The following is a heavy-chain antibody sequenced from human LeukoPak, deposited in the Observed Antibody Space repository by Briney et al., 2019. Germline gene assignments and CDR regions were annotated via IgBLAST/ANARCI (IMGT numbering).Heavy chain of an antibody. CDR1: GFTFDDYA. CDR2: ISWNSGSI. Sequence: GGSLRLSCAASGFTFDDYAMHWVRQAPGKGLEWVSGISWNSGSIGYADSAKGRFTISRDNAKNSLYLQMNSLRAEDTALYYCAKDSHWGQGTLVTVSS. V-gene: IGHV3-9*01. J-gene: IGHJ4*02. CDR3: AKDSH.